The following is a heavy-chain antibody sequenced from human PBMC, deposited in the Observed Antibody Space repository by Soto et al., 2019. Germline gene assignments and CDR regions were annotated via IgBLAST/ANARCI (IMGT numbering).Heavy chain of an antibody. CDR1: GFTFDDYA. CDR3: AKDRGLVLSFYFDY. CDR2: ISWNSGSI. J-gene: IGHJ4*02. Sequence: DVQLVESGGGLVQPGRSLRLSCAASGFTFDDYAMHWVRQAPGKGLEWVSGISWNSGSIGYADSVKGRFTISRDNAKNSLYLQMNSLGAEDTALYYCAKDRGLVLSFYFDYWGQGTLVTVSS. D-gene: IGHD6-19*01. V-gene: IGHV3-9*01.